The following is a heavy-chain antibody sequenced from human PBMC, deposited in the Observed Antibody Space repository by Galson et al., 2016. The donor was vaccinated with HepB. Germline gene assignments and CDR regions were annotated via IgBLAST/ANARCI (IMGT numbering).Heavy chain of an antibody. J-gene: IGHJ4*02. CDR2: IWADGGNK. Sequence: SLRLSCAASGFTFSNHGMHWVRQAPGKGLECVAVIWADGGNKYYVDSVKGRFTISRDNSKNTVYLQMNSLRAEETAIYYCAKERAQGVLRYFDWQDKTEHFDYWGQGILVTVSS. CDR3: AKERAQGVLRYFDWQDKTEHFDY. V-gene: IGHV3-33*06. D-gene: IGHD3-9*01. CDR1: GFTFSNHG.